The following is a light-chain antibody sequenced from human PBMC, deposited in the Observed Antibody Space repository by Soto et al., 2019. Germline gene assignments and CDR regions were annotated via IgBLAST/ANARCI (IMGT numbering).Light chain of an antibody. J-gene: IGKJ4*01. CDR2: GAS. Sequence: EVVMTQSPATLSLSPGERATLSCRASQSVTYNLAWYQQKPGQAPRLLIYGASTRATGIPARFSGSGSGTEFTLTIRSLQPEDFVVYYCHQYNDWPLTFGGGTKVEIK. CDR3: HQYNDWPLT. V-gene: IGKV3-15*01. CDR1: QSVTYN.